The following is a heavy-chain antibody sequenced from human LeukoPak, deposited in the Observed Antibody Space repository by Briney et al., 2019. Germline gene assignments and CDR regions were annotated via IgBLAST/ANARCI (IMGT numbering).Heavy chain of an antibody. V-gene: IGHV1-46*01. CDR3: ARFRSGGSCYSCGFDI. D-gene: IGHD2-15*01. J-gene: IGHJ3*02. CDR1: VYTYTSEF. Sequence: ASVKVSCKASVYTYTSEFMNLVRLAPGQGLEWMGVINLSGGSTAYTQKLQGRVTMTRDTSTSTVYMELSSLRSEDTAVYYCARFRSGGSCYSCGFDIWGQGTMVTVSS. CDR2: INLSGGST.